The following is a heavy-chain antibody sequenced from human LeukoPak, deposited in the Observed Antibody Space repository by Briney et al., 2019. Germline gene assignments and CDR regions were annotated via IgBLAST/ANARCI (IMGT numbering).Heavy chain of an antibody. J-gene: IGHJ4*02. CDR1: GYSISSGYY. Sequence: SETLSLTCAVSGYSISSGYYWGWIRQPPGKGLEWIGSIYHSGSTYYNPSLKSRVTISVDTSKNQFSLKLSSVTAADTAVDYCARNYLYGAFDSWGKGTLVTVS. CDR3: ARNYLYGAFDS. V-gene: IGHV4-38-2*01. D-gene: IGHD4-17*01. CDR2: IYHSGST.